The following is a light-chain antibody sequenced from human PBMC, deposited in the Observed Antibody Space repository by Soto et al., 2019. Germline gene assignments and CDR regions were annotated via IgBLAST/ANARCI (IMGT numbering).Light chain of an antibody. J-gene: IGLJ3*02. Sequence: QSVLTQPPSASGTPGQRVTISCSGSSSNIGSNTVNWYQQLPGTAPKHLIFSNNQRPSGVPDRFSGSKSSTSASLAISGLQPEDEADYYCAAWDDSLSWVFGGGTKLTVL. CDR1: SSNIGSNT. CDR2: SNN. CDR3: AAWDDSLSWV. V-gene: IGLV1-44*01.